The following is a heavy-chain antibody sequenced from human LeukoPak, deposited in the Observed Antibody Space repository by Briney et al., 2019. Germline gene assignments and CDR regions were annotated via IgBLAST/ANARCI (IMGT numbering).Heavy chain of an antibody. D-gene: IGHD3-9*01. V-gene: IGHV3-21*01. CDR2: ITASSTAI. CDR3: ARTYYDILTGYNPYFDY. CDR1: GFTFNTYT. J-gene: IGHJ4*02. Sequence: PGGSLRLSCAASGFTFNTYTMNWVRQAPGKGLEWVSSITASSTAIYSADSVKGRFTISRDNAKSFLYLQMNSLRAEDTAVYYCARTYYDILTGYNPYFDYWGQGILVTVSS.